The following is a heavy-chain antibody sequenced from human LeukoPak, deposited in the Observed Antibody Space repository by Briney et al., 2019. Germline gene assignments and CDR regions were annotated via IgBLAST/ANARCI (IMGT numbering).Heavy chain of an antibody. Sequence: LTGGSLRLSCAASGFTFSSYWMHWVRQAPGKGLVWVSRINTDGSSTSYADSVKGRFTISRDNAKNTLYLQMNSLRDEDTAVYYCARVAVGRYDFDYWGRGTLVTVSS. D-gene: IGHD1-26*01. J-gene: IGHJ4*01. CDR2: INTDGSST. CDR1: GFTFSSYW. V-gene: IGHV3-74*01. CDR3: ARVAVGRYDFDY.